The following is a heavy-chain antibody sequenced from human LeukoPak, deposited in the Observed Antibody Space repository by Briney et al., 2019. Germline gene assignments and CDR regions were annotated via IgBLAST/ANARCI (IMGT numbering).Heavy chain of an antibody. CDR2: IIPIFGTA. Sequence: ASVEVSCKASGGTFSSYAISWVRQAPGQGLEWMGGIIPIFGTANYAQKFQGRVTITADESTSTAYMELSSLRSEDTAVYYCARGGDDYGDYVSWFDPWGQGTLVTVSS. D-gene: IGHD4-17*01. CDR1: GGTFSSYA. V-gene: IGHV1-69*13. J-gene: IGHJ5*02. CDR3: ARGGDDYGDYVSWFDP.